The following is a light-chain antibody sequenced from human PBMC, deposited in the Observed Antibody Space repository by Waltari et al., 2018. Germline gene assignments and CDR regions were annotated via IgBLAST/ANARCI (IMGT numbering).Light chain of an antibody. CDR1: QSVLSSSNNKNY. Sequence: DIVMTQSPDSLAVSLGERAPIYRKHSQSVLSSSNNKNYLVWYQQKPGQPPKLLVYWASTRESGVPDRFSGSGSGTDFTLTISSLQAEDVAVYYCQQYYSAPLTFGGGTKVEIK. V-gene: IGKV4-1*01. CDR2: WAS. J-gene: IGKJ4*01. CDR3: QQYYSAPLT.